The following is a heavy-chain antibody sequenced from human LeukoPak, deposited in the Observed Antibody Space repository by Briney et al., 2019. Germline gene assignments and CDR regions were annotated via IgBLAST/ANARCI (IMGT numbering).Heavy chain of an antibody. Sequence: SETLSLTCTVYGGSFNGYYWTWIRQPPGKGLEWMAEIVQSGRTNYSPSLESRLTLSVDTSKNQFSLKLSSVTAADTAVYYCARGSVFMGYASFDYWGQGALVTVSS. D-gene: IGHD2-2*01. J-gene: IGHJ4*02. CDR1: GGSFNGYY. V-gene: IGHV4-34*12. CDR2: IVQSGRT. CDR3: ARGSVFMGYASFDY.